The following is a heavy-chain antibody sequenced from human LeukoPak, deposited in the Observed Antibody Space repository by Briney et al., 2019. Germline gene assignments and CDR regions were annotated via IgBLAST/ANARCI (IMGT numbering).Heavy chain of an antibody. CDR3: ARAYCSSTSCSSSGYCYGYLGTDY. Sequence: GGSLRLSCAASGFTFSDYYMSWIRQAPGKGLEWVSYISSSGSTIYYADSVKGRFTISRDNAKNSLYLQMNSLRAEDTAVYYCARAYCSSTSCSSSGYCYGYLGTDYWGQGTLVTVSS. D-gene: IGHD2-2*01. J-gene: IGHJ4*02. V-gene: IGHV3-11*01. CDR1: GFTFSDYY. CDR2: ISSSGSTI.